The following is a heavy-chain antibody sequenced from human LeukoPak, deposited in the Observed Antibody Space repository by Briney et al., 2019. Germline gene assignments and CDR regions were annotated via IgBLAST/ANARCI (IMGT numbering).Heavy chain of an antibody. V-gene: IGHV3-53*01. CDR2: IYGAGAT. CDR1: GFTVSDSY. J-gene: IGHJ3*02. D-gene: IGHD2-15*01. Sequence: GGSLRLSCAASGFTVSDSYMSWVRQAPGMGLEWVSVIYGAGATYYADSVKGRFTISRDNAKNSLYLQMNSLRDEDTAVYYCARVVIAANPDAFDIWGQGTMVTVSS. CDR3: ARVVIAANPDAFDI.